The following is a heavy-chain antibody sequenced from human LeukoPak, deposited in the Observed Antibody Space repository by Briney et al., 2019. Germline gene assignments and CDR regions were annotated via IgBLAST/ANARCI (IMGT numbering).Heavy chain of an antibody. J-gene: IGHJ5*02. CDR2: INHRGST. V-gene: IGHV4-34*01. Sequence: PSETLSLTCAVDGGSFSGYYWSWIRQPPGKGREWIGEINHRGSTNYNPSLKSRVTISVDTSKNQFSLKLSSVTAADTAVYYCARDPSTTVTTRNWFDPWGQGTLVTVSS. CDR3: ARDPSTTVTTRNWFDP. CDR1: GGSFSGYY. D-gene: IGHD4-17*01.